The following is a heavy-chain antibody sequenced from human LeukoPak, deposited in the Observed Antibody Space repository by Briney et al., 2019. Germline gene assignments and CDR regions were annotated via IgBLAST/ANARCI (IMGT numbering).Heavy chain of an antibody. J-gene: IGHJ4*02. D-gene: IGHD4-17*01. CDR2: IYHSGST. Sequence: TLSLTCSVSGGSISTGSYYWSWIRQHPGKGLEWIGYIYHSGSTYYNPSLKSRVTISVGRSKNQFSLRLSSVTAADTAVYYCARYDYGGNSFDYWGQGTLVTVSS. V-gene: IGHV4-30-2*01. CDR3: ARYDYGGNSFDY. CDR1: GGSISTGSYY.